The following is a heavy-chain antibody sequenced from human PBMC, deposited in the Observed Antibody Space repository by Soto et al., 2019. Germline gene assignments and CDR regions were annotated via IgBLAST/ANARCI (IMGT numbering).Heavy chain of an antibody. V-gene: IGHV3-21*01. CDR3: ARWGDYYYHAMDV. CDR2: ISSSSSYI. CDR1: GFTFSSYS. D-gene: IGHD3-16*01. Sequence: GGSLRLSCAASGFTFSSYSMNWVRQAPGKGLEWVSSISSSSSYIYSADSLKGRFTISRDNAKNSLYLQMNSLRAEDTAVYYCARWGDYYYHAMDVWGQGTTVTVSS. J-gene: IGHJ6*02.